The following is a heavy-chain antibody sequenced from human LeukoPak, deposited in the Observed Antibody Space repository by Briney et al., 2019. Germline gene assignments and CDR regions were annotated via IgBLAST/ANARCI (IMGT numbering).Heavy chain of an antibody. J-gene: IGHJ4*02. V-gene: IGHV4-38-2*02. Sequence: PSETLSLTCTVSGYSISSGYYWGWIRQPPGKGLEWIGSIYHSGSTYYNPSPKSRVTISVDTSKNQFSLKLSSVTAADTAVYYCARVLRDGYNSWYFDYWGQGTLVTVSS. CDR3: ARVLRDGYNSWYFDY. D-gene: IGHD5-24*01. CDR1: GYSISSGYY. CDR2: IYHSGST.